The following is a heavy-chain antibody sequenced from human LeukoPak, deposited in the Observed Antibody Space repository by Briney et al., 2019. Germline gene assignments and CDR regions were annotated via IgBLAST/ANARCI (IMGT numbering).Heavy chain of an antibody. CDR2: ISSSSSYK. V-gene: IGHV3-21*01. Sequence: PGGSLRLSCAASGFTFSSYNMNWVRQAPGKGLEWVSSISSSSSYKYYADSVKGRFTISRDNAKNSLYLQMNSLRAEDTAVYYCARDRAPRTIFGVVIMFDYWGQGTLVTVSS. D-gene: IGHD3-3*01. CDR3: ARDRAPRTIFGVVIMFDY. J-gene: IGHJ4*02. CDR1: GFTFSSYN.